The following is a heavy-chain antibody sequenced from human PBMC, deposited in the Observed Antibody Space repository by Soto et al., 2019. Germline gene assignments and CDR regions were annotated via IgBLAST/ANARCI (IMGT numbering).Heavy chain of an antibody. V-gene: IGHV5-51*01. CDR1: GYSFTSYW. CDR3: ERFPRPGTTYNWFDP. CDR2: IYPGDSDT. J-gene: IGHJ5*02. D-gene: IGHD1-7*01. Sequence: GESLKISCKGSGYSFTSYWIGWVRQMPGKGLEWMGIIYPGDSDTRYSPSFQGQVTISADKSISTAYLQWSSLKASDTAMYYCERFPRPGTTYNWFDPWGQGTLVTVSS.